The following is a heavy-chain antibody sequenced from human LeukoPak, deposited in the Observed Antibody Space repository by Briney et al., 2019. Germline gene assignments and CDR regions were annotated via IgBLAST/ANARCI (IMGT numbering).Heavy chain of an antibody. CDR2: ITSSGTYI. Sequence: GGSLRLSCAASGFTFSNYKMNWVRQAPGKTMEWVSSITSSGTYIFYADSVRGGFTISRDNAKNSLYLQMDSLGPEDTAVYYCARRAGAYSHPYDYWGQGTLVTVSS. CDR1: GFTFSNYK. CDR3: ARRAGAYSHPYDY. V-gene: IGHV3-21*01. J-gene: IGHJ4*02. D-gene: IGHD4/OR15-4a*01.